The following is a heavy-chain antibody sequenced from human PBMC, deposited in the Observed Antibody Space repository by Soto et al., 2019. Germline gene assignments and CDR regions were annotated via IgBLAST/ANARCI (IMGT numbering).Heavy chain of an antibody. CDR3: ARGGRMRGGSYWYFDL. CDR2: IYYSGST. V-gene: IGHV4-30-4*01. J-gene: IGHJ2*01. Sequence: QVQLQESGPGLVKPSQTLSLTCTVSGGSISSGDYYWSWIRQPPGKGLEWIGYIYYSGSTYYNPSLKSRVTISVDTSKNQFSLKLSSVTAADTAVYYCARGGRMRGGSYWYFDLWGRGTLVTVSS. D-gene: IGHD1-26*01. CDR1: GGSISSGDYY.